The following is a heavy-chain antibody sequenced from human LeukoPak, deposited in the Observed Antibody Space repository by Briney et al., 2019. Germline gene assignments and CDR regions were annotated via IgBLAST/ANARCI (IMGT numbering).Heavy chain of an antibody. CDR2: INHSGST. CDR1: GGSFSGYY. J-gene: IGHJ4*02. Sequence: SETLSLTCAVYGGSFSGYYWSWIRQPPGKGLEWIGEINHSGSTNYNPSLKSRVTISVGTSKNQFSLKLSSVTAADTAVYYCARESSSVFDYWGQGTLVTVSS. D-gene: IGHD6-13*01. CDR3: ARESSSVFDY. V-gene: IGHV4-34*01.